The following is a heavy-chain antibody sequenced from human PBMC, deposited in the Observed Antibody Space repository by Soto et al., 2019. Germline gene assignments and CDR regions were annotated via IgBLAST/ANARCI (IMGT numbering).Heavy chain of an antibody. CDR1: GVTLISND. V-gene: IGHV3-23*01. CDR3: AKGTSKLDY. J-gene: IGHJ4*02. Sequence: GGSVRLSCAASGVTLISNDITWVRQAPGKGLEWASSISASGRSLFYADAVKGRFTISRDNSKNTLYLQMSSLTAEDTAVYYCAKGTSKLDYWGQGTLVTVSS. CDR2: ISASGRSL. D-gene: IGHD2-2*01.